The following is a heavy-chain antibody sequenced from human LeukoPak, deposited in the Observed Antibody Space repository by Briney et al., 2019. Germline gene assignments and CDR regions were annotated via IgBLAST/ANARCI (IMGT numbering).Heavy chain of an antibody. Sequence: PGGSLRLSWAASGSTFSDYAMRWLRQAPGKGLEWISSISIHGEITKYADSVKGRFTISRDKSKNTVYLQMNSLRPEDTATDYCARGGWFGQYPSDVFHMWGQGTMVTVSS. V-gene: IGHV3-23*01. J-gene: IGHJ3*02. CDR2: ISIHGEIT. CDR1: GSTFSDYA. D-gene: IGHD3-10*01. CDR3: ARGGWFGQYPSDVFHM.